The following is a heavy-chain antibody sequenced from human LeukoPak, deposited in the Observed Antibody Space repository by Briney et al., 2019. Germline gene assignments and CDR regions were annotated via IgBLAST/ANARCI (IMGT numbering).Heavy chain of an antibody. CDR1: GGSISSGSYY. Sequence: PSETLSLTCTVSGGSISSGSYYWSWIRQPAGKGLEWIGYIYYSGSTNYNPSLKSRVTISVDTSKNQFSLKLSSVTAADTAVYYCATGAERFRDAFDIWGQGTMVTVSS. J-gene: IGHJ3*02. V-gene: IGHV4-61*10. CDR3: ATGAERFRDAFDI. CDR2: IYYSGST. D-gene: IGHD3-10*01.